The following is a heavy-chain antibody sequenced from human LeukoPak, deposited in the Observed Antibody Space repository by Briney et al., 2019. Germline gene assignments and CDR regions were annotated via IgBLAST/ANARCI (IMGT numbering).Heavy chain of an antibody. CDR2: ISSSSSTV. CDR1: GFIFSDYS. J-gene: IGHJ6*02. V-gene: IGHV3-48*01. CDR3: AKDGMATIGYYGMDV. Sequence: PGGSLRLSCAASGFIFSDYSMNWVRQAPGKGLEWVSFISSSSSTVYYADSVKGRFTISRDYANNSLYLQMNSLRAEDTALYYCAKDGMATIGYYGMDVWGQGTTVTVSS. D-gene: IGHD5-24*01.